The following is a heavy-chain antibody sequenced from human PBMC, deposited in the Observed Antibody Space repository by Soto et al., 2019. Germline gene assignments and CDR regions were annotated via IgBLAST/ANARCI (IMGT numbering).Heavy chain of an antibody. V-gene: IGHV3-33*01. Sequence: QVQLVESGGGVVQPGRSLRLSCAASGFTFSSYGMHWVRQAPGKGLEWVAVIWYDGSNKYYADSVKGRFTISRDNSKNKLYLQMNSLRAEDTAVYYCASDPRPDRIQLWLHYWGQGTLVTVS. CDR1: GFTFSSYG. CDR3: ASDPRPDRIQLWLHY. J-gene: IGHJ4*02. CDR2: IWYDGSNK. D-gene: IGHD5-18*01.